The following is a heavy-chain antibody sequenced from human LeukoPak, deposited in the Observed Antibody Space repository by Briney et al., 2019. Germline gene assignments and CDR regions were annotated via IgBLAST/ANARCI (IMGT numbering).Heavy chain of an antibody. CDR1: GFTFSYYW. Sequence: PGGSLRLSCAASGFTFSYYWMHWVRQAPGTGLVLVSIINSYWSSTSYADSLLSRFNISRDNAKNTLFLQMNSLRAEDTAVYYCARGQTGYSDSWLIWGQGTMVTVSS. CDR3: ARGQTGYSDSWLI. J-gene: IGHJ3*02. CDR2: INSYWSST. D-gene: IGHD6-13*01. V-gene: IGHV3-74*01.